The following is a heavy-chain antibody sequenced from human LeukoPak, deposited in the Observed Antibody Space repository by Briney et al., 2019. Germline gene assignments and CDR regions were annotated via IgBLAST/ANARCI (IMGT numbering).Heavy chain of an antibody. J-gene: IGHJ3*02. D-gene: IGHD3-22*01. CDR2: IIPIFGTA. CDR3: ARGRYYYDSSGYGFFDI. V-gene: IGHV1-69*01. CDR1: GGTFSSYA. Sequence: SVKVSCKASGGTFSSYAISWVRQAPGQGLEWMGGIIPIFGTANYAQKFQGRVTITADESMSTAYMELSSLRSEDTAVYYCARGRYYYDSSGYGFFDIWGQGTMVTVSS.